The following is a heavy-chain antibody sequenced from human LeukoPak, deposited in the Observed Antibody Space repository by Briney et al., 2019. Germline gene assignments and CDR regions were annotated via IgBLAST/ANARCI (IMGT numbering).Heavy chain of an antibody. CDR2: IYYSGST. D-gene: IGHD6-13*01. V-gene: IGHV4-59*01. J-gene: IGHJ4*02. CDR3: ARDAYSSSWYYFAY. Sequence: PSETLSLTCTVSGGSISSYYWSWIRQPPGKGLEWIGYIYYSGSTNYNPSLKSRVTISVDTSKNQFSLKLSSVTAADTAVYYCARDAYSSSWYYFAYWGQETRVTVSS. CDR1: GGSISSYY.